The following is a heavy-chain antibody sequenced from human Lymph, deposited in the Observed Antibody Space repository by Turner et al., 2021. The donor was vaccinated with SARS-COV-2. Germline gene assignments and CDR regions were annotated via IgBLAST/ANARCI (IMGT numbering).Heavy chain of an antibody. CDR1: GGTFSSYA. J-gene: IGHJ5*02. CDR3: ARDSPYCSSTSCYDP. CDR2: IIPNLAIA. V-gene: IGHV1-69*10. D-gene: IGHD2-2*01. Sequence: QVQLWQPGAEVQKPGSSLKAPCTAAGGTFSSYAITWVRQAPGQGREWMGGIIPNLAIANYAQKFQGRVTITADKSTSTAYMELSSLRSEDTAVYYCARDSPYCSSTSCYDPWGQGTLVTVSS.